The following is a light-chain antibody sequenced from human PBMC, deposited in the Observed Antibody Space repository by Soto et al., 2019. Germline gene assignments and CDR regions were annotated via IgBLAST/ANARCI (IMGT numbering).Light chain of an antibody. CDR2: EVN. CDR1: NSDVGGYNY. Sequence: QSALTQPPSASGSPGQSVTISCTGTNSDVGGYNYVSWYRQHPGKAPQLIIYEVNKRPSGVPDRFSGSKSGNTASLTVSGLQADDEADYYCSSYAASNTLLFGGGTKLTVL. J-gene: IGLJ2*01. CDR3: SSYAASNTLL. V-gene: IGLV2-8*01.